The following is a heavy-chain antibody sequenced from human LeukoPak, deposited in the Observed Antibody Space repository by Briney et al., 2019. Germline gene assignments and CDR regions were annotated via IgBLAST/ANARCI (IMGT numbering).Heavy chain of an antibody. D-gene: IGHD1-26*01. V-gene: IGHV3-21*01. CDR2: ISSSSSYI. J-gene: IGHJ4*02. CDR1: GFTFSSYS. CDR3: ARDMGELPYYFDY. Sequence: KPGGSLRLSCAASGFTFSSYSMNWVRQAPGKGLEWVSSISSSSSYIYYADSVKGRFTVSRDNAKNSLYLQMNSLRDDDTAVYFCARDMGELPYYFDYWGQGTLVTVSS.